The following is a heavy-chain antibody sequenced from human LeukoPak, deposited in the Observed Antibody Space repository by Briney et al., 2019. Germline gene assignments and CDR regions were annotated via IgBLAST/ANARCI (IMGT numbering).Heavy chain of an antibody. J-gene: IGHJ4*02. CDR3: AKSRASLGGRFLEWLFEYYFDY. V-gene: IGHV3-23*01. D-gene: IGHD3-3*01. CDR1: GFTFSSYA. CDR2: ISSSGGST. Sequence: GGSLRLSCAASGFTFSSYAMSWVRQAPGKGLEWVSAISSSGGSTYYADSVRGRFTISRDNSKNTLYLQMNSLRAEDTAVYYCAKSRASLGGRFLEWLFEYYFDYWGQGTLVTVSS.